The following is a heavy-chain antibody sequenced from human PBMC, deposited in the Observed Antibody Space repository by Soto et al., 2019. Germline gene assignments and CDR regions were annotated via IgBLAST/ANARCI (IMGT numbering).Heavy chain of an antibody. D-gene: IGHD6-19*01. CDR1: GYTFTSYA. CDR3: ASGIAVAGTADY. V-gene: IGHV1-3*01. J-gene: IGHJ4*02. CDR2: INAGNGNT. Sequence: ASVKVSCKASGYTFTSYAMHWVRQAPGQRLEWMGWINAGNGNTKYSQKFQGRVTITRDTSASTAYMKMSSLRSEDTAVYYCASGIAVAGTADYWGQGTLVTVSS.